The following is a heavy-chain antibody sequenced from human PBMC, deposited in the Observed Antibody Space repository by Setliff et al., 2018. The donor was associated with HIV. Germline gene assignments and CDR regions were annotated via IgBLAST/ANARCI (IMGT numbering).Heavy chain of an antibody. Sequence: GESLKISCAASGFTVSSNYMSWVRQAPGKGLEWVSVIYSGGSTYYADSVKGRFTISRDNSKNTLYLQMNSLRAEDTAVYYCARAMVPDSSGYYRPPAFDIWGQGTMVTVSS. D-gene: IGHD3-22*01. J-gene: IGHJ3*02. CDR1: GFTVSSNY. V-gene: IGHV3-53*01. CDR2: IYSGGST. CDR3: ARAMVPDSSGYYRPPAFDI.